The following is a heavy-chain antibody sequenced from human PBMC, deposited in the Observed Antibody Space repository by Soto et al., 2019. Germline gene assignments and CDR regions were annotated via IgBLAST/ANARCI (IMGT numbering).Heavy chain of an antibody. V-gene: IGHV4-31*03. J-gene: IGHJ5*02. D-gene: IGHD4-17*01. CDR2: VYSRGTS. Sequence: QVQLQESGPGLVKPSQTLSLSCTVSGGSVRSVGHYWNWIRQQPGKGLEWIGYVYSRGTSYYNPSLKSRATISLDTSKNQFSLKLTSVTAADTAVYFCARAPDYGENWFAPWGQGTLVTVSS. CDR3: ARAPDYGENWFAP. CDR1: GGSVRSVGHY.